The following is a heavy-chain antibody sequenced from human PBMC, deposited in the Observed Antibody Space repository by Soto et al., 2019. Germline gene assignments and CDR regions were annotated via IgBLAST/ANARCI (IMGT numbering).Heavy chain of an antibody. V-gene: IGHV3-30-3*01. J-gene: IGHJ4*02. CDR2: ISYDGSNK. CDR3: ARDRDGYNLACYFDY. Sequence: PGGSLRLSCAASGFTFSSYAMHWVRQAPGKGLEWVAVISYDGSNKYYADSVKGRFTISRDNSKNTLYLQMNSLRAEDTAVYYCARDRDGYNLACYFDYWGQGTLVTVS. CDR1: GFTFSSYA. D-gene: IGHD5-12*01.